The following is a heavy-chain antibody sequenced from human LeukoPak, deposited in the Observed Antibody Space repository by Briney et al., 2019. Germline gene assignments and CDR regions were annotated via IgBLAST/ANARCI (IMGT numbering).Heavy chain of an antibody. D-gene: IGHD3-9*01. Sequence: KPSETLRLTCTVSGGSISDYYWRWIRQPPGKGLEWIGYIYDRGSTNYNPSLMSRVTTSIDTSKNQFSLNVSAVTAADTAVYYCARLTVSMNWFDPWGQGTLVTVSS. J-gene: IGHJ5*02. CDR3: ARLTVSMNWFDP. CDR1: GGSISDYY. V-gene: IGHV4-59*08. CDR2: IYDRGST.